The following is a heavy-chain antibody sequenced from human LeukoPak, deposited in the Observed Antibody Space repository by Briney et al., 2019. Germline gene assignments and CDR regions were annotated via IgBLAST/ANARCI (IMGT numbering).Heavy chain of an antibody. J-gene: IGHJ4*02. CDR2: ISGSGGST. D-gene: IGHD3-10*01. CDR1: GFTFSSYG. Sequence: GGSLRLSCAASGFTFSSYGMSWVRQAPGKGLEWVSAISGSGGSTYYADSVKGRFTISRDNSKNTLYLQMNSLRAEDTAVYNCAKHYYGSGRTNYYFDYWGQGTLVTVSS. V-gene: IGHV3-23*01. CDR3: AKHYYGSGRTNYYFDY.